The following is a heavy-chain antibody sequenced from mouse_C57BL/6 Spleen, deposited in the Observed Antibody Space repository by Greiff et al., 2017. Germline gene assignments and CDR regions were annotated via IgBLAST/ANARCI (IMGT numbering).Heavy chain of an antibody. J-gene: IGHJ3*01. Sequence: VQLQQSGPELVKPGASVKISCKASGYAFSSSWMNWVTQRPGKGLEWIGRIYPGDGDTNYNGKFKGKATLTADKSSSTAYMQLSRLTSEDSAVYFCARDDYDPYWGQGTLVTVSA. CDR1: GYAFSSSW. CDR2: IYPGDGDT. V-gene: IGHV1-82*01. D-gene: IGHD2-4*01. CDR3: ARDDYDPY.